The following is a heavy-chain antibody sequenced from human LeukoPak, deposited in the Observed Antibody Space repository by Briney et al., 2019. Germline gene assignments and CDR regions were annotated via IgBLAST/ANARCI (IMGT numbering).Heavy chain of an antibody. CDR3: AKGNDYYDSSGYYYFDY. D-gene: IGHD3-22*01. CDR2: ISWNSGSI. V-gene: IGHV3-9*01. CDR1: GFTFDDYA. J-gene: IGHJ4*02. Sequence: GGSLRLSCAASGFTFDDYAMHWVRQAPGKGLEWVSGISWNSGSIGYADSVKGRFTISRDNAKNSLYLQMNSLRAEDTALYYCAKGNDYYDSSGYYYFDYWGQGTLVTVSS.